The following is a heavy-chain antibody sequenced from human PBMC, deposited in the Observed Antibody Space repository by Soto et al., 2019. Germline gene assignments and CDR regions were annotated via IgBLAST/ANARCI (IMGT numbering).Heavy chain of an antibody. CDR2: ISVNSGNT. CDR1: GYTFTSYP. D-gene: IGHD3-10*01. CDR3: VLFGAQNWFDP. J-gene: IGHJ5*02. V-gene: IGHV1-18*01. Sequence: EASVKVSCKASGYTFTSYPISWVRQAPGQGLEWMGWISVNSGNTHYEQKFQGRLTLTTDTSTSTASMELRSLRSDDTAEYYCVLFGAQNWFDPWGQGTLVTVSS.